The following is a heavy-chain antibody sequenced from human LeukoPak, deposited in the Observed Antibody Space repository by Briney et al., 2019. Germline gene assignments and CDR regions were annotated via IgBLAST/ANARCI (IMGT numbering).Heavy chain of an antibody. CDR2: ISSSSTI. J-gene: IGHJ4*02. V-gene: IGHV3-48*04. CDR3: ARGRDLFDF. CDR1: GFTFSTYS. Sequence: GGSLRLSCAASGFTFSTYSLNWVRQAPGKGLEWVSYISSSSTIYYADSVTGRFTISRDNAKNSLYPQMNSLRAEDTAVYYCARGRDLFDFWGQGTLVTVSS.